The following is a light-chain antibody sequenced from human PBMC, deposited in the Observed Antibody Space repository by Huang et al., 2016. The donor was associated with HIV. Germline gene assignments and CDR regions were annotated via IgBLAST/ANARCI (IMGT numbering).Light chain of an antibody. Sequence: EVVMTQSPAILSVSPGERATLSCRASQSVTSNLAWYKQKPGQAPRLLIYSASTRATGIPARCSGSGSGTEFTLTISSLQSEDFAVYYCQHYNNWPWWTFGQGTKVEIK. V-gene: IGKV3-15*01. CDR1: QSVTSN. CDR2: SAS. CDR3: QHYNNWPWWT. J-gene: IGKJ1*01.